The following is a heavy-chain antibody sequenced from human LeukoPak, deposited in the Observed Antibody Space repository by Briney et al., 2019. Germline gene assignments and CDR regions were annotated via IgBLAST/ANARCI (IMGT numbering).Heavy chain of an antibody. V-gene: IGHV3-23*01. D-gene: IGHD6-13*01. Sequence: GGSLRLSCAASGFTFSSYAMSWVRQGPGKGLEWVSAISGSGGSTYYADSVKGRFTISRDNSKNTLYLQMNSLRAEDTAVYYCAKDGRGSSSWYYFDYWGQGTLVTVSS. J-gene: IGHJ4*02. CDR1: GFTFSSYA. CDR3: AKDGRGSSSWYYFDY. CDR2: ISGSGGST.